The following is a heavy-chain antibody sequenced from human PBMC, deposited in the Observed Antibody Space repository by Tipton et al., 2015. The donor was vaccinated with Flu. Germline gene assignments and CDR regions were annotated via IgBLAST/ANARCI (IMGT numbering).Heavy chain of an antibody. D-gene: IGHD2-2*01. CDR2: IYHSGRT. CDR1: GYSISSGYY. V-gene: IGHV4-38-2*02. Sequence: TLSLTCTVSGYSISSGYYWGWIRQPPGKGLEWIGSIYHSGRTYYNPSLKSRVTISVDTSKNQFSLKLSSVTAADTAVYYCARDPCSSTSCSPHNYYYYGMDVWGQGTTVTVSS. J-gene: IGHJ6*02. CDR3: ARDPCSSTSCSPHNYYYYGMDV.